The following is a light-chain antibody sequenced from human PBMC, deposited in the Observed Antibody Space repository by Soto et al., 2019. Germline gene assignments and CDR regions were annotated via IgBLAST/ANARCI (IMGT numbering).Light chain of an antibody. CDR3: CSYAGSNYV. V-gene: IGLV2-11*01. CDR1: SSDVGGYNY. J-gene: IGLJ1*01. CDR2: DVS. Sequence: QSVLTQPRSVSGSPGQSVTISCTGTSSDVGGYNYVSWYQQHPGKAPKLMIYDVSKRPSGVPDRFSGSKSGNTASLTISGLQAEDEAYYYCCSYAGSNYVFGTGTKLTVL.